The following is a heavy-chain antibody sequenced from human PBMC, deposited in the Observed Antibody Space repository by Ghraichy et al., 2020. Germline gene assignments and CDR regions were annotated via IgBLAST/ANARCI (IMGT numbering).Heavy chain of an antibody. Sequence: TLSLTCAISGDSVSSNSAAWDWIRQSPSRGLEWLGRTYYRSKWYNDYALSVKSRITINPDTSKNQFSLHLNSVTPEDTAVYYCARNSGSRTDYYYFGMDVWGHGTTVTVSS. CDR3: ARNSGSRTDYYYFGMDV. J-gene: IGHJ6*02. CDR1: GDSVSSNSAA. D-gene: IGHD1-26*01. V-gene: IGHV6-1*01. CDR2: TYYRSKWYN.